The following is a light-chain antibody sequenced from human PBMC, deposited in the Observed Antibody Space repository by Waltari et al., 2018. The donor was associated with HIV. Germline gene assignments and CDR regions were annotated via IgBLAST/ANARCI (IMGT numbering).Light chain of an antibody. CDR1: SSAVGGYNY. CDR3: SSYTSSSTLEV. J-gene: IGLJ3*02. Sequence: QSALTQPASVSGSPGQSLTISCTGTSSAVGGYNYVSWYQQHPGKAPKLMIYEVSNRPSGVSNRFSGSKSGNTASLTISGLQAEDEADYYCSSYTSSSTLEVFGGGTKLTVL. CDR2: EVS. V-gene: IGLV2-14*01.